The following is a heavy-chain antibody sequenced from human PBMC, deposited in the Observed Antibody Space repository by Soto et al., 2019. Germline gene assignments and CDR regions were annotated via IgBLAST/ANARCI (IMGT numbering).Heavy chain of an antibody. Sequence: GGSLRLSCAASGLTFSSYSMSWLRQAAGKGLEWVASICRSSSYILSADSVKGRSTIPRDNAKNSLFLQMHSLGADDMAVYYCARRRITDGYFAGPHYDYYGMDVWGQGTTVTVSS. V-gene: IGHV3-21*01. J-gene: IGHJ6*02. CDR2: ICRSSSYI. CDR1: GLTFSSYS. CDR3: ARRRITDGYFAGPHYDYYGMDV. D-gene: IGHD2-21*02.